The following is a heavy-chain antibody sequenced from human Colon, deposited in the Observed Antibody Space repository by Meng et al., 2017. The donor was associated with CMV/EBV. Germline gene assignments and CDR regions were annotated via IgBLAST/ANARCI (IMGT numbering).Heavy chain of an antibody. D-gene: IGHD3-9*01. CDR3: ARGGFRYFDW. Sequence: GGSLRLSCAASGFTFSNYSINWVRQAPGKGLEWVSSISSSSSYIYYADSVKGRFTISRDNAKNSLYLQMNSLRAEDTAVYYCARGGFRYFDWGAQGTLVTVSS. V-gene: IGHV3-21*01. CDR1: GFTFSNYS. J-gene: IGHJ4*02. CDR2: ISSSSSYI.